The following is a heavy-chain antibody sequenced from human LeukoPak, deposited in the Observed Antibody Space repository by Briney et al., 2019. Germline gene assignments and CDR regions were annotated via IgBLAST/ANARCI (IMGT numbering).Heavy chain of an antibody. CDR3: ARGDGGYCYYYGMDV. V-gene: IGHV1-18*01. D-gene: IGHD3-22*01. Sequence: GASVKVSCKASGYTFTSYGISWVRQAPGQGLEWMGWISAYNGNTNYAQKLQGRATMTTDTSTSTAYMELRSLRSDDTAVYYCARGDGGYCYYYGMDVWGPGTTVTVSS. CDR2: ISAYNGNT. CDR1: GYTFTSYG. J-gene: IGHJ6*02.